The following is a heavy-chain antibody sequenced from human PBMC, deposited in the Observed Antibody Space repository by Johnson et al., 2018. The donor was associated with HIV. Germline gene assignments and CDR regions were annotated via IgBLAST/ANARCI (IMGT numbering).Heavy chain of an antibody. V-gene: IGHV3-53*01. D-gene: IGHD3-16*01. CDR1: GFTVSSNY. Sequence: VQLVESGGGLIQPGGSLRLSCAASGFTVSSNYMSWVRQAPGKGLEWVSVIYSGGSTYYADSVKGRFTIFRNAATKSLYLRMDRLRTEDTAFSYWVKCRNYGSHLLFFDVWGQGTMVTVSS. CDR3: VKCRNYGSHLLFFDV. CDR2: IYSGGST. J-gene: IGHJ3*01.